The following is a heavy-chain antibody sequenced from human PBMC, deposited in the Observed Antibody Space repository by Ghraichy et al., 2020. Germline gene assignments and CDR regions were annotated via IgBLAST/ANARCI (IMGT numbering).Heavy chain of an antibody. D-gene: IGHD4-17*01. V-gene: IGHV4-61*01. Sequence: SETLSLTCTVSGGSVSSGSYYWSWIRQPPGKGLEWIGYIYYSGSTNYNPSLKSRVTISVDTSKNQFSLKLSSVTAADTAVYYCAREAHYGDYGVDGRYFDYWGQGTLVTVSS. J-gene: IGHJ4*02. CDR3: AREAHYGDYGVDGRYFDY. CDR2: IYYSGST. CDR1: GGSVSSGSYY.